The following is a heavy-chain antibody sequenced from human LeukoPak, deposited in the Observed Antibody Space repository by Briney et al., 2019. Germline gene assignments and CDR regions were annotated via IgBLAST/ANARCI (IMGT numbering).Heavy chain of an antibody. CDR2: INYSGST. CDR1: GASMSIYY. Sequence: NPSETLSLTCSVSGASMSIYYWGWIRQPPGKGLEWIGYINYSGSTNYNPSLKSRVTMSVDTSKNQFSLKLSSVTAADTAVYYCARDKSRTYGSADAFDIWGQGTMVTVSS. D-gene: IGHD3-10*01. J-gene: IGHJ3*02. CDR3: ARDKSRTYGSADAFDI. V-gene: IGHV4-59*12.